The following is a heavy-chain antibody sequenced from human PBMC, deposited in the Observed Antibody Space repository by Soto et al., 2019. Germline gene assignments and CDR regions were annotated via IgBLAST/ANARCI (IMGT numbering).Heavy chain of an antibody. CDR1: GFTLSIYS. CDR2: IHYDGVST. CDR3: SGISARGQAAFDL. D-gene: IGHD3-3*01. V-gene: IGHV3-64*01. Sequence: EVQLVESGGGLVQPGGSLRLSCAASGFTLSIYSMHWVRQAPGKGLEFVSAIHYDGVSTFYANSVKGRFTISRDTSKNTLYLQMGSLSAEDMAVYYCSGISARGQAAFDLWGQGTMVTVSS. J-gene: IGHJ3*01.